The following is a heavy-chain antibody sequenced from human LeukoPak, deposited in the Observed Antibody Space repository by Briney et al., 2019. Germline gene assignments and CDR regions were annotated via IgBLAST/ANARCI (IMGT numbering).Heavy chain of an antibody. CDR3: ASVGSGYYYFDY. Sequence: GGSLRLSCAASGFTFSSFAMNWVRQAPGKGLEWVSTISGTGGNTYYADSVKGRFTISRDNSKNTLYLQINSLRAEDTAVYYCASVGSGYYYFDYWGQGTLVTVSS. D-gene: IGHD5-12*01. CDR2: ISGTGGNT. V-gene: IGHV3-23*01. J-gene: IGHJ4*02. CDR1: GFTFSSFA.